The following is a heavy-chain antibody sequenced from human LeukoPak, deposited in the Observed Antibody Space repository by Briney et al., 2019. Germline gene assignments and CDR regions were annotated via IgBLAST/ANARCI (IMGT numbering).Heavy chain of an antibody. Sequence: ASVKVSCKASGYTFTSYGISWVRQAPGQGLEWMGWISAYNGNTNYAQKLQGRVTMTTDTSTSTAYMELSRLRSDDTAVYYCARDAPYDSSGYYAWDVWGKGTTVTVSS. D-gene: IGHD3-22*01. CDR2: ISAYNGNT. J-gene: IGHJ6*04. CDR3: ARDAPYDSSGYYAWDV. CDR1: GYTFTSYG. V-gene: IGHV1-18*01.